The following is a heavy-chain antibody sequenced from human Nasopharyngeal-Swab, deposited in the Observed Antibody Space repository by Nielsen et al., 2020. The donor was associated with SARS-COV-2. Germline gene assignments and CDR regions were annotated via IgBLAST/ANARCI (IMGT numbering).Heavy chain of an antibody. J-gene: IGHJ4*02. CDR1: GASISNITYY. D-gene: IGHD4-17*01. V-gene: IGHV4-39*07. CDR3: VRDESGDYLGLPFDS. Sequence: SETLSLTCSVSGASISNITYYWGWILQSPEKGLQWIGPVFYTGTYYNPSLQSRVTISVDTSKNQFSLKLTSVTAADTAVYYCVRDESGDYLGLPFDSWGPGTLVTVSS. CDR2: VFYTGT.